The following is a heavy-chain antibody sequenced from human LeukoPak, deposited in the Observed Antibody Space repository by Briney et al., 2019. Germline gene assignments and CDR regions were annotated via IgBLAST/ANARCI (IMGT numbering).Heavy chain of an antibody. V-gene: IGHV3-23*01. CDR3: AKPPTVDAAFDI. J-gene: IGHJ3*02. Sequence: GSLRLSCAASGFTFSSYAMNWVRQAPGKGLEWVSGIGYTGDSTFYADSVKGRFTVSRDSSKNTLFLHMNSLRAEDTALYYCAKPPTVDAAFDIWGQGTMVTVSS. D-gene: IGHD4-23*01. CDR2: IGYTGDST. CDR1: GFTFSSYA.